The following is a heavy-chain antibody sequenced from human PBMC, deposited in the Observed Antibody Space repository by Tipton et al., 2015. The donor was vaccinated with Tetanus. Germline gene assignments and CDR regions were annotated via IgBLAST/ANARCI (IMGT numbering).Heavy chain of an antibody. V-gene: IGHV4-31*03. Sequence: TLSLTCTVSGGSIRSGGYYWTWIRQHPERGLEWIGYIYYTGNTYYNPSLKSRVTISVDSSKNQFSLKLTSLTAADTAVYYCARRLIQNWFDPWGQGTRVTVSS. D-gene: IGHD2-8*01. CDR3: ARRLIQNWFDP. CDR2: IYYTGNT. CDR1: GGSIRSGGYY. J-gene: IGHJ5*02.